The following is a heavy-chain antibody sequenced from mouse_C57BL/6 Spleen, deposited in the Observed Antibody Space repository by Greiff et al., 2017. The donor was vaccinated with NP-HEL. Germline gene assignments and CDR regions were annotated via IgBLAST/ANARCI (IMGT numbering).Heavy chain of an antibody. CDR2: IYPGNSDT. CDR3: TRAYYGNYGPYYAMDY. CDR1: GYTFTSYW. J-gene: IGHJ4*01. Sequence: VQLQQSGTVLARPGASVKMSCKTSGYTFTSYWMHWVKQRPGQGLEWIGAIYPGNSDTSYNQKFKGKAKLNAVTSASTAYMELSSLTNEDSAVYYCTRAYYGNYGPYYAMDYWGQGTSVTVSS. D-gene: IGHD2-10*01. V-gene: IGHV1-5*01.